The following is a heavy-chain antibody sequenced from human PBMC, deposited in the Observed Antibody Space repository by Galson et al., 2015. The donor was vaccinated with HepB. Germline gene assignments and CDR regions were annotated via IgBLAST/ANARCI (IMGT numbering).Heavy chain of an antibody. CDR2: IYYSGST. J-gene: IGHJ4*02. CDR3: ARVFGGELPWRELYYFDY. CDR1: GGSISSYY. Sequence: LSLTCTVSGGSISSYYWSWIRQPPGKGLEWIGYIYYSGSTNYNPSLKSRVTISVDTSKNQFSLKLSSVTAADTAVYYCARVFGGELPWRELYYFDYWGQGTLVTVSS. D-gene: IGHD3-16*01. V-gene: IGHV4-59*01.